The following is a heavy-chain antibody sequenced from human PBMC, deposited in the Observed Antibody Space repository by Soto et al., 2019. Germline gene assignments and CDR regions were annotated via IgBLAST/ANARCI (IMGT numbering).Heavy chain of an antibody. V-gene: IGHV1-69*01. J-gene: IGHJ4*02. CDR2: IIPKFSAS. Sequence: QVQLVQSGAEVKKPGSSVRVSCKASGASYSDYAIAWVRQAPGQGLEWMGGIIPKFSASKYAQKFHGRLTITADESTSTAYMELNSLTYEDTAVYYCARRMTTGLDFWGQGTLVTVSS. CDR1: GASYSDYA. D-gene: IGHD4-17*01. CDR3: ARRMTTGLDF.